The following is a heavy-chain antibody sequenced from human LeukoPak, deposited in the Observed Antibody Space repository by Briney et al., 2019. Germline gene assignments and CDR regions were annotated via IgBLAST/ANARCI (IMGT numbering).Heavy chain of an antibody. D-gene: IGHD3-22*01. Sequence: SETLSLTCTVSGGSISSYYWSWIRQPPGKGLEWIGYIYYSGSTNYNPSLKSRVTISVDTSKNQFSLKLSSVTAADTAVYYCARDKLSTHYYDSSGHNWFDPWGQGTLVTVSS. CDR2: IYYSGST. V-gene: IGHV4-59*01. J-gene: IGHJ5*02. CDR3: ARDKLSTHYYDSSGHNWFDP. CDR1: GGSISSYY.